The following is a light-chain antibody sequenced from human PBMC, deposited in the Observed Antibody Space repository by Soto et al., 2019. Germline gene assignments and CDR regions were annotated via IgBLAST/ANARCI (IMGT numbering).Light chain of an antibody. J-gene: IGKJ4*01. CDR3: QQRSNGPST. CDR1: ESVSRY. Sequence: EIVLTQSPATLSLSPGNRATLSCRASESVSRYLAWYQQKPGQAPRLLIYDASNRATGIPARFSGSGSGTDFTLTITSLEPEDFAVYYCQQRSNGPSTCGGGTKVEIK. V-gene: IGKV3-11*01. CDR2: DAS.